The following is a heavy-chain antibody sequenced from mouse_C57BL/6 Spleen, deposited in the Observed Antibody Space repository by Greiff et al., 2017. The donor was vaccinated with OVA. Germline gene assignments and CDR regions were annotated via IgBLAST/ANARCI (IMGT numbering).Heavy chain of an antibody. D-gene: IGHD4-1*01. Sequence: VKLVESGPGLVAPSQSLSITCTVSGFSLTSYAISWVRQPPGKGLEWLGVIWTGGGTNYNSALNSRLSISKDNSKSQVCLKMNSMQTDDTDRYYCARKEANWDGYFDVWGTGTTVTVSS. CDR2: IWTGGGT. CDR3: ARKEANWDGYFDV. J-gene: IGHJ1*03. V-gene: IGHV2-9-1*01. CDR1: GFSLTSYA.